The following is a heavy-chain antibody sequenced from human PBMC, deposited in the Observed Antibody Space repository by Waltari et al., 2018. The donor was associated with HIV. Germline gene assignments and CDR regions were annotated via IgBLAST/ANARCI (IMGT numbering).Heavy chain of an antibody. V-gene: IGHV3-20*04. CDR1: GFTFDDYG. D-gene: IGHD4-17*01. CDR2: INWNGDRT. J-gene: IGHJ1*01. CDR3: ARDNDYGDYSAEYFQY. Sequence: EVQLVESGGGVVRPGGSLRLSCAASGFTFDDYGMSWVRQATGKGLEWVSGINWNGDRTGYVDSVKGRFTISRDNAKKSLYLQMNSLRVEDTALYYCARDNDYGDYSAEYFQYWGQGTLVTVSS.